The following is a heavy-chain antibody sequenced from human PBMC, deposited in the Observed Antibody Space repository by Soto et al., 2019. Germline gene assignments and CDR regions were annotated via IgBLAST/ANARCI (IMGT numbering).Heavy chain of an antibody. CDR2: IKTDGSST. V-gene: IGHV3-74*01. D-gene: IGHD3-10*01. J-gene: IGHJ3*01. CDR3: ARGVRGHYGFDV. CDR1: GFTFSSYW. Sequence: EVQLVASGGGLVQPGGSLRLSCAASGFTFSSYWMHWVRQAPGKGLVWVSRIKTDGSSTTYADSVKGRFTISRDNAKNTVYLQMNSLRAEDTAVFYCARGVRGHYGFDVWGQGTVVTVSS.